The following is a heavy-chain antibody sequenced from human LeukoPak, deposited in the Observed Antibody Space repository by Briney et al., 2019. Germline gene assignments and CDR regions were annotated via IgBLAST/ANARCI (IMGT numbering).Heavy chain of an antibody. V-gene: IGHV1-8*03. J-gene: IGHJ4*02. CDR3: ARTTSLTASGYDY. CDR2: MNPNTGDN. CDR1: GYTFTTYH. Sequence: ASVKVSCETSGYTFTTYHVNWVRQATGQGLEWMGWMNPNTGDNGYAQKFQGRVTITRDTSISTAYMELSSLRSEDTAVYFCARTTSLTASGYDYWGQGTLVTVSS. D-gene: IGHD4-17*01.